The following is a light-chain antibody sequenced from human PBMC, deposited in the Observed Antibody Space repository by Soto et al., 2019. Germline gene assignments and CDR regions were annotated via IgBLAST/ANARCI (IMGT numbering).Light chain of an antibody. CDR3: LSYGKV. Sequence: LTQPASLSGSPGQSITISCTGINSGVVNYEYVSWYQQFPDKAPKLIIYEGRERPSGVSDRFSGSKSDNAASLTISALQTEDEAEYFCLSYGKVFGTGTKVTVL. CDR2: EGR. J-gene: IGLJ1*01. V-gene: IGLV2-23*01. CDR1: NSGVVNYEY.